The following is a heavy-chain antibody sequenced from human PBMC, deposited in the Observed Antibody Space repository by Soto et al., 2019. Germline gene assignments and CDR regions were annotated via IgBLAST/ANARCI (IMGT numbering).Heavy chain of an antibody. D-gene: IGHD3-10*01. CDR1: GDSISNSRFY. V-gene: IGHV4-39*07. Sequence: PSETLSLTCSVSGDSISNSRFYWAWIRQPPGEGLECIGIIYNTGNAYYNPSLKSRVTISIDTSKNQFYLKLTSVTAADTAIYYCATRFYSSGVLFDYWGPGTQVTVSS. CDR2: IYNTGNA. J-gene: IGHJ4*02. CDR3: ATRFYSSGVLFDY.